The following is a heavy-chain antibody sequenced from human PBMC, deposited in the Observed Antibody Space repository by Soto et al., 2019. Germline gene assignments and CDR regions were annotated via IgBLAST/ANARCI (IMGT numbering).Heavy chain of an antibody. V-gene: IGHV5-51*01. D-gene: IGHD3-3*01. CDR3: ARGGVSTRTFVY. CDR2: IYPSDSDS. Sequence: GESLKISCKGSGYNFAGYWIDWVRQMPGKGLELVGLIYPSDSDSRYRPSFQGQVTISADESISSAYLQWRSLRASDTAMYYCARGGVSTRTFVYWGQATPVTVS. J-gene: IGHJ4*02. CDR1: GYNFAGYW.